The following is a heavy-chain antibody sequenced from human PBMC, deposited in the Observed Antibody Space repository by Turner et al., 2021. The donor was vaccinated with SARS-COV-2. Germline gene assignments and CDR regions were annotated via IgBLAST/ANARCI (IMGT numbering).Heavy chain of an antibody. CDR1: GYTFAGYY. J-gene: IGHJ4*02. V-gene: IGHV1-2*02. D-gene: IGHD5-12*01. CDR3: ARSVSWLQSLTVDY. Sequence: QVQLVQSGAEVKNLGASVKVSCQASGYTFAGYYIHWVRQAPGQGLKWMGWINPNSGGTNYAQRFQGRVTMTGDTSISTAYMELSTLRSDDTAVYYCARSVSWLQSLTVDYWGQGTLVTVSS. CDR2: INPNSGGT.